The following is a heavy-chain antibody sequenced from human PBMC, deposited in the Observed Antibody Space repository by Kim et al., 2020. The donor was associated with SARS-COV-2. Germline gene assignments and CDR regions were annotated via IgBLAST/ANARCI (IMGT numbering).Heavy chain of an antibody. CDR3: ARGYFPGGYGDDAFDI. Sequence: SETLSLTCTVSGGSISSYYWSWIRQPPGKGLEWIGYIYYSGSTNYNPSLKSRVTISVDTSKNQFSLKLSSVTAADTAVYYCARGYFPGGYGDDAFDIWGQGTMVTVSS. D-gene: IGHD5-12*01. CDR1: GGSISSYY. V-gene: IGHV4-59*01. CDR2: IYYSGST. J-gene: IGHJ3*02.